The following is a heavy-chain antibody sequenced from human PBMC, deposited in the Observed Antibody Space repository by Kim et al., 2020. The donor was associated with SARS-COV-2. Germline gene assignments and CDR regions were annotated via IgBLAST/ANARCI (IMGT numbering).Heavy chain of an antibody. Sequence: GGSLRLSCAASGFTFSSYSMHWVRQAPGKGLEWVSSISSSSSYIYYADSVKGRFTISRDNAKNSLYLQMNSLRAEDTAVYYCARDYYDSSGYYYAPYDYWGQGTLVTVSS. CDR2: ISSSSSYI. CDR1: GFTFSSYS. J-gene: IGHJ4*02. V-gene: IGHV3-21*01. D-gene: IGHD3-22*01. CDR3: ARDYYDSSGYYYAPYDY.